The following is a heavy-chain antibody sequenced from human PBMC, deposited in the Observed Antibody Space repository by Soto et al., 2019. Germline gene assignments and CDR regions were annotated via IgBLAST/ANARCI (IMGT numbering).Heavy chain of an antibody. CDR1: GDSISSVGHY. D-gene: IGHD5-12*01. J-gene: IGHJ6*01. Sequence: PSETLSLTCSVSGDSISSVGHYWTWIRQQPGKGLEWIGYIYYSGSTDYNPSLKSRVSISVDTSKNQFSLKLSSVTAADTAVYYCAKEGGGYDWSTHNGLGGWRKGNTVAASS. CDR3: AKEGGGYDWSTHNGLGG. CDR2: IYYSGST. V-gene: IGHV4-31*03.